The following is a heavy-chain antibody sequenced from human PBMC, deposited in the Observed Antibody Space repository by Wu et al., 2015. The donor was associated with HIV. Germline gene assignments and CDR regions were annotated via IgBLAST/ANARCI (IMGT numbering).Heavy chain of an antibody. CDR3: ARCGYSSGWYDLMGXPPRDNWFDP. CDR2: ISAYNGNT. CDR1: GYTFTSYG. V-gene: IGHV1-18*01. D-gene: IGHD6-19*01. J-gene: IGHJ5*02. Sequence: QVQLVQSGAEVKKPGASVKVSCKASGYTFTSYGISWVRQAPGQGLEWMGWISAYNGNTNYAQKLQGRVTMTTDTSTSTAYMELRSLRSDDTAVYYCARCGYSSGWYDLMGXPPRDNWFDPWGQGTLVTVSS.